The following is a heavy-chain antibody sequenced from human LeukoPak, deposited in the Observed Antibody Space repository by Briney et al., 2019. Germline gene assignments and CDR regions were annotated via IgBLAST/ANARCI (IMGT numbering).Heavy chain of an antibody. CDR1: GYSFTGYY. Sequence: ASVKVSCKASGYSFTGYYILWVGQAPGQGLEWMGWMNPSTGGTNYARSFQDRVTMTSDTSIRTAYMELSSLRSDDTALYYCARSFSTSVWCGDYWGQGTLVTVSS. J-gene: IGHJ4*02. V-gene: IGHV1-2*02. D-gene: IGHD6-19*01. CDR3: ARSFSTSVWCGDY. CDR2: MNPSTGGT.